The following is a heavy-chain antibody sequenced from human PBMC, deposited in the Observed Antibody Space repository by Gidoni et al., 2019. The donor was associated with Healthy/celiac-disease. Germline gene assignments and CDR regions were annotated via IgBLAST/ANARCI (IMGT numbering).Heavy chain of an antibody. CDR1: CYPFTGFY. J-gene: IGHJ5*02. Sequence: QVQLVQSGAEVGKPGASVNVSCKASCYPFTGFYMPWVRQAPGQGLEWMGRINPNSGGTNYAQKFQGRVTMTRDTSISTAYMELSRLRSDDTAVYYCARGFRAAGPDHWGQGTLVTVSS. CDR2: INPNSGGT. D-gene: IGHD6-13*01. CDR3: ARGFRAAGPDH. V-gene: IGHV1-2*06.